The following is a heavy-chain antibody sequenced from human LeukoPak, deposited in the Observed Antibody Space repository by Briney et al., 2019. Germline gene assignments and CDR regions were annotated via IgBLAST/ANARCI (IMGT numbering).Heavy chain of an antibody. CDR1: GFTFSSYS. D-gene: IGHD6-13*01. Sequence: GGSLRLSCAASGFTFSSYSMNWVRQAPGKGLEWVSSISSSSSYIYYADSVKGRFTISRDNAKNSLYLQMNSLRAEDTAVYYCAREYSSSWPYYYYGMDVWGKGTTVTVSS. J-gene: IGHJ6*04. V-gene: IGHV3-21*01. CDR2: ISSSSSYI. CDR3: AREYSSSWPYYYYGMDV.